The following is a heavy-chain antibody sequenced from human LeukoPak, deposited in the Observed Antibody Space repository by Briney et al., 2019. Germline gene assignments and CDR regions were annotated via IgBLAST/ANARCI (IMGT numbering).Heavy chain of an antibody. J-gene: IGHJ4*02. CDR1: GGTFSSYA. Sequence: SVKVSCKASGGTFSSYAISWVRQAPGQGLEWMGGIIPIFGTANYAQKFQGRVTITTDESTSTAYMELSSLRSEDTAVYYCASASRGPKLLGRYYFDYWGQGTLVTVSS. CDR3: ASASRGPKLLGRYYFDY. CDR2: IIPIFGTA. V-gene: IGHV1-69*05. D-gene: IGHD2-15*01.